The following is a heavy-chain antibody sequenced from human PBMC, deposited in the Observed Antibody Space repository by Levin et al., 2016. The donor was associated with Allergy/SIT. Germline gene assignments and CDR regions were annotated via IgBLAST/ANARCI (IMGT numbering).Heavy chain of an antibody. Sequence: RQAPGKGLEWIGEINHSGSTNYNPSLKSRVTISVDTSKNQFSLKLSSVTAADTAVYYCARGGPDYVARRGLDYWGQGTLVTVSS. V-gene: IGHV4-34*01. J-gene: IGHJ4*02. CDR3: ARGGPDYVARRGLDY. D-gene: IGHD4-17*01. CDR2: INHSGST.